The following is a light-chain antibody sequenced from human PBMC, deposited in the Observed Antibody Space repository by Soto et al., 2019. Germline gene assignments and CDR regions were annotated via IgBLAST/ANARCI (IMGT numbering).Light chain of an antibody. CDR2: DAS. V-gene: IGKV1-33*01. CDR3: QQYDNLPPTT. CDR1: QDISNY. Sequence: DIQMTQSPSSLSASVGDRVTITCQANQDISNYLNWYQQKPGKAPKLLIYDASNLETGVPSRFSGSGSGTDFTFTISSLQPEDTATYSCQQYDNLPPTTFGGGTKVEIK. J-gene: IGKJ4*01.